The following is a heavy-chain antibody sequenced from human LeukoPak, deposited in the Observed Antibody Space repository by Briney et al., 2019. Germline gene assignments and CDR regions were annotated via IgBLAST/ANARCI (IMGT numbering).Heavy chain of an antibody. Sequence: GRSLRLSCTASGFSFSAYGMHWVRQAPGKGLEWVAVIWCDGSSQYYADSVKGRFTISRDNSKNTLFLQMNSLRAEDTAVYYCARDPTQYTTAWYSDYWGQGTLVTVSS. V-gene: IGHV3-33*01. CDR2: IWCDGSSQ. J-gene: IGHJ4*02. CDR1: GFSFSAYG. CDR3: ARDPTQYTTAWYSDY. D-gene: IGHD2/OR15-2a*01.